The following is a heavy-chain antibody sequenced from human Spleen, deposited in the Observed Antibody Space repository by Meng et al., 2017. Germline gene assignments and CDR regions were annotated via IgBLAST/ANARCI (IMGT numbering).Heavy chain of an antibody. D-gene: IGHD6-19*01. V-gene: IGHV4-31*03. CDR3: ARDLVSGWSDDEYFQH. CDR2: IYYSGST. J-gene: IGHJ1*01. CDR1: GGSISSGGYY. Sequence: SETLSLTCTVSGGSISSGGYYWSWIRQHPGKGLEWIGYIYYSGSTYYNPSLRSRVTISVDTSKNQFSLKLSSVTAADTAVYYCARDLVSGWSDDEYFQHWGQGTLVTVSS.